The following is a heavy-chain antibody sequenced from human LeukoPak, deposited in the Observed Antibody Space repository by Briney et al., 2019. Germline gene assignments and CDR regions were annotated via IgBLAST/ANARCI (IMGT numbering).Heavy chain of an antibody. CDR2: IYYSGST. CDR1: GGSMSSYY. J-gene: IGHJ4*02. V-gene: IGHV4-59*01. Sequence: PSETLSLTCTVSGGSMSSYYWSWLRQPPGKGLEWIGYIYYSGSTNYNLSLKSRVTISVDTSKNQFSLKVSSVTAADTAVYYCASVIYDILTGEGYYFDYWGQGTLVTVSS. CDR3: ASVIYDILTGEGYYFDY. D-gene: IGHD3-9*01.